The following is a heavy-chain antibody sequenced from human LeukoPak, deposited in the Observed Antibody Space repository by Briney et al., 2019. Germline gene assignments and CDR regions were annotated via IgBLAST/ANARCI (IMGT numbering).Heavy chain of an antibody. CDR2: ISSNSNTM. V-gene: IGHV3-48*01. Sequence: GGSLRLSCVASGFTFSIHSMNWVRQAPGKGLEWVSYISSNSNTMYYADSVKGRFTISRDNAKDSLYLQMNSLGAEDTAMYYCARVDTSMVIPFDYWGQGTLVTVSS. J-gene: IGHJ4*02. CDR1: GFTFSIHS. D-gene: IGHD5-18*01. CDR3: ARVDTSMVIPFDY.